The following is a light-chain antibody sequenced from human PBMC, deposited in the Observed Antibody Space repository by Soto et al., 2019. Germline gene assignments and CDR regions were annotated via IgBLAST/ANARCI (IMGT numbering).Light chain of an antibody. V-gene: IGKV3-11*01. Sequence: EIVLTQSPATLSLSPGERATLSCRASQSVSSYLAWYQQKPGKAPRLLIYDASNRATGIPARFSGSGSGTDFTLTISNVEPEDFAVYYCQQRSNWVTFGPGTKVDIK. CDR2: DAS. CDR1: QSVSSY. J-gene: IGKJ3*01. CDR3: QQRSNWVT.